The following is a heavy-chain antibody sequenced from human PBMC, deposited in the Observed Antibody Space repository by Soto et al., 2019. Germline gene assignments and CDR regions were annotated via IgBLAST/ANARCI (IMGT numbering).Heavy chain of an antibody. Sequence: ASVKVSCKASGYTFTSYYIHWVRQAPGQGLKWMRIINPSGGNTNYAQKFQGRVTMTRDTSTSTVYMELSSLRSEDTAVYYCARANYDFWSGYYPRSYYYYGMDVWGQGTTVTVSS. V-gene: IGHV1-46*01. CDR1: GYTFTSYY. CDR2: INPSGGNT. D-gene: IGHD3-3*01. J-gene: IGHJ6*02. CDR3: ARANYDFWSGYYPRSYYYYGMDV.